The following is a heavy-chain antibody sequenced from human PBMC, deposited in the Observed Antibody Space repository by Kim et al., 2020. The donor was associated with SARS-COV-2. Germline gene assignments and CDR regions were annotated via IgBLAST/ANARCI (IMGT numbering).Heavy chain of an antibody. J-gene: IGHJ5*02. Sequence: VKGRFTISRDNAKNSLYLQMNSLRAEDTAVYYCARDSPIAARRLLNWFDPWGQGTLVTVSS. D-gene: IGHD6-6*01. V-gene: IGHV3-11*05. CDR3: ARDSPIAARRLLNWFDP.